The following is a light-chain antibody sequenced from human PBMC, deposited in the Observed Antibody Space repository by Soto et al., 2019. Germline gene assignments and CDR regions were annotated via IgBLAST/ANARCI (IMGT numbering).Light chain of an antibody. CDR1: QGLRYSNGYNY. Sequence: DIVMTQSPLSLPVTPGEPASISCRSSQGLRYSNGYNYLDWYLRKPGQSPQLLIYLGSSRASGVPDRFRGSGSGTDFTLNISSVEAEDVEVYYLMQALQIPMYTFDQGTKLEIK. V-gene: IGKV2-28*01. CDR3: MQALQIPMYT. J-gene: IGKJ2*01. CDR2: LGS.